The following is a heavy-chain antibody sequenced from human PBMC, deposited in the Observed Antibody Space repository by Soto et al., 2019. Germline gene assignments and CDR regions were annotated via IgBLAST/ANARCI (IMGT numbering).Heavy chain of an antibody. D-gene: IGHD6-19*01. CDR2: TYYRSNWRH. CDR1: GDRVSSHTAA. CDR3: ARGVAGSGFDL. Sequence: SQTLSLTCAISGDRVSSHTAAWNWIRSSPSRGLEWLGRTYYRSNWRHDYAVSVKSRITVNPDTSKNQFGLQLISATHNDTAVYYCARGVAGSGFDLWGQGTLVTVSS. J-gene: IGHJ4*02. V-gene: IGHV6-1*01.